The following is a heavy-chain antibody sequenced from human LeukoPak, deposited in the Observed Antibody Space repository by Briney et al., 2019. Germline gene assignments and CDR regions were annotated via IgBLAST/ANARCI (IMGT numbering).Heavy chain of an antibody. V-gene: IGHV3-48*01. CDR3: ARVEITMVRGVMGYYYYYYMDA. CDR2: ISSSSSTI. CDR1: GFTFSSYS. Sequence: PGGSLRLSCAASGFTFSSYSMNWVRQAPGKGLEWVSYISSSSSTIYYADSVKGRFTISRDNAKNSLYLQMNSLRAEDTAVYYCARVEITMVRGVMGYYYYYYMDAWGKGTTVTVSS. D-gene: IGHD3-10*01. J-gene: IGHJ6*03.